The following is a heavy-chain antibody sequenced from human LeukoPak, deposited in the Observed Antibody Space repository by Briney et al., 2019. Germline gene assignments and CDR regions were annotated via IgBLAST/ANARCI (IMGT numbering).Heavy chain of an antibody. D-gene: IGHD6-6*01. J-gene: IGHJ4*02. CDR1: GFTFSSYA. CDR2: ISYDGSNK. V-gene: IGHV3-30*01. Sequence: GGSLRLSCAASGFTFSSYAMHWVRQAPGKGLEWVAVISYDGSNKYYADSVKGRFTISRDNSKNTLYLQMNSLRAEDTAVYYCARETDSCSSLDYWGQGTLVTVSS. CDR3: ARETDSCSSLDY.